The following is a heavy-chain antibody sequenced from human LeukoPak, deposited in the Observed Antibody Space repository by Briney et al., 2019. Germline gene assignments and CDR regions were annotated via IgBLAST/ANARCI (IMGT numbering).Heavy chain of an antibody. J-gene: IGHJ4*02. Sequence: GGSLRLSCAASGVTFSKYWMHWVRQAPGKGLMWVSRIKNDGSRTTYADSVKGRFTTSRDNAKNTLYLQMNSLRAEDTAVYYCVREPYCSGGSCYTSGSACWGQGTLVTVSS. CDR3: VREPYCSGGSCYTSGSAC. V-gene: IGHV3-74*01. D-gene: IGHD2-15*01. CDR1: GVTFSKYW. CDR2: IKNDGSRT.